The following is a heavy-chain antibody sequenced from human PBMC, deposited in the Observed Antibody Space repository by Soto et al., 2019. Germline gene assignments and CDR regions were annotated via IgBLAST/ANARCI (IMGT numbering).Heavy chain of an antibody. Sequence: ASVKVSCKASGYTFTTYGLSWVRQAPGQGLEWMGWISTYSGNTNYAQKLQGRVTMTTDTSTSTAYMELRSLKSDDTAVYYCARLWQAYDIFTGSYPDDFDIWGQGTMVTVSS. CDR2: ISTYSGNT. V-gene: IGHV1-18*04. CDR3: ARLWQAYDIFTGSYPDDFDI. CDR1: GYTFTTYG. D-gene: IGHD3-9*01. J-gene: IGHJ3*02.